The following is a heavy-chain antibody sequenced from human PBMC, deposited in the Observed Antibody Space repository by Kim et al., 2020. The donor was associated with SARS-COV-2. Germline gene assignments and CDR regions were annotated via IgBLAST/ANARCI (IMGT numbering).Heavy chain of an antibody. D-gene: IGHD3-10*01. CDR2: IYPGDSDT. CDR1: GYSFTSYW. CDR3: ARLPITMVRGVIITVAFDI. V-gene: IGHV5-51*01. Sequence: GESLKISCKGSGYSFTSYWIGWVRQMPGKGLEWMGIIYPGDSDTRYSPSFQGQVTISADKSISTAYLQWSSLKASDTAMYYCARLPITMVRGVIITVAFDIWGQGTMVTVSS. J-gene: IGHJ3*02.